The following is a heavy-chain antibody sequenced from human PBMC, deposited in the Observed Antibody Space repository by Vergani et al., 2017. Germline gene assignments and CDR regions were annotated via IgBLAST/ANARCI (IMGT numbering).Heavy chain of an antibody. Sequence: VQLVESGGGEVQPGRSLRLSCSAAGFPFSDYGVHWVRQAPGKGLEWVSYISNSGNTIEYADSVKGRFSISRDNAKSSLFLQMDSLRAEDTAVYYCARDHRDYNNYPGTFDFWGQGSMVTVSS. CDR2: ISNSGNTI. CDR1: GFPFSDYG. V-gene: IGHV3-48*01. D-gene: IGHD5-24*01. J-gene: IGHJ3*01. CDR3: ARDHRDYNNYPGTFDF.